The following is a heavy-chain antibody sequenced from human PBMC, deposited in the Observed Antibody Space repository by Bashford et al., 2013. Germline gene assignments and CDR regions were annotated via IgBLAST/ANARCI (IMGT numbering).Heavy chain of an antibody. CDR2: IDPNRGGT. Sequence: ASVKVSCKASGYTFTGYYIHWVRQAPGQGLEWMGWIDPNRGGTNYAQKFQGRVTMTRDTSIRTAYMELSRLRSDDTAVYYCAAFFMITFDVGYWGQGTLVTVSS. CDR1: GYTFTGYY. D-gene: IGHD3-16*01. CDR3: AAFFMITFDVGY. V-gene: IGHV1-2*02. J-gene: IGHJ4*02.